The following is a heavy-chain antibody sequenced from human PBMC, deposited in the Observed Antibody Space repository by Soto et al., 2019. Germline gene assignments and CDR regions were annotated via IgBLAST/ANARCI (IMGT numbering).Heavy chain of an antibody. CDR3: AIAVAGPTAIAY. J-gene: IGHJ4*02. CDR2: INGEGSST. Sequence: EVQLVESGGGLVQPGESLRLSCVVSGFTISSYWMHWVRQAPGKGLVWVSRINGEGSSTNYADSVKGRFTISRDNAKNTLYLQMNTLRAEDTAVYYCAIAVAGPTAIAYWGQGNLVTVSS. V-gene: IGHV3-74*01. D-gene: IGHD6-19*01. CDR1: GFTISSYW.